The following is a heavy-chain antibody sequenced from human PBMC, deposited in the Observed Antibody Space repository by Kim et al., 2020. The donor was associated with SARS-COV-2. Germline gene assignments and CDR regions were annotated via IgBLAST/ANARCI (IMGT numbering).Heavy chain of an antibody. J-gene: IGHJ4*02. D-gene: IGHD3-22*01. CDR1: GFTFSDYF. V-gene: IGHV3-11*04. Sequence: GSLRLSCAASGFTFSDYFMSWIRQAPGKGLEWVSYISSSAGTIYYADSVKGRFTISRDNAKNSLYLQMNSLRAEDTAVYYCARVLGYYDSPRFDYWGQVTLVTVSS. CDR2: ISSSAGTI. CDR3: ARVLGYYDSPRFDY.